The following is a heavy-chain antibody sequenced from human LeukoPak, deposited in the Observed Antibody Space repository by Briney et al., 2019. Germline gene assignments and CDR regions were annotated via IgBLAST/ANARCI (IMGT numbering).Heavy chain of an antibody. D-gene: IGHD5-18*01. CDR1: GGSISSSSYY. V-gene: IGHV4-39*01. Sequence: SETLSLTCTVSGGSISSSSYYWGWIRQPPGKGLEWIGSIYYSGSTYYNPSLKSRVTISVDTSKNQFSPKLSSVTAADTAVYYCARHPYSYGSSDYWGQGTLVTVSS. CDR2: IYYSGST. CDR3: ARHPYSYGSSDY. J-gene: IGHJ4*02.